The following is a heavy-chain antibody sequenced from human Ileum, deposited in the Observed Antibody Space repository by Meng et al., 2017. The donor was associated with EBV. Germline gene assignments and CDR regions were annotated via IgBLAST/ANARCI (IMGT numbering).Heavy chain of an antibody. J-gene: IGHJ4*02. V-gene: IGHV4-4*02. CDR2: IYHSGGN. Sequence: QVPCPGQVKPSGTLSLICGVSGGYISSSNWWSWVRQAPGKGLEWIGEIYHSGGNNYNPSLKSRVTISVDKSKNQFSLNLSSVTAADTAVYYCARVGQWLPIDYWGQGTLVTVSS. D-gene: IGHD6-19*01. CDR1: GGYISSSNW. CDR3: ARVGQWLPIDY.